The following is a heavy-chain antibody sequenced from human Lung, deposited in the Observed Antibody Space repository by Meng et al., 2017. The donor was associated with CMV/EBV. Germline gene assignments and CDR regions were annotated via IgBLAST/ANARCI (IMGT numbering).Heavy chain of an antibody. Sequence: ASXXVSCMASGYTFTAHYFHWVRQAPGQGLEWMGWIYPHRGDTNYAQQFQGRVTLTRDTSINTGSMELTTLTSDDKAVYYCARDNNWEPDYWGQGTMVTVSS. CDR1: GYTFTAHY. J-gene: IGHJ4*02. CDR3: ARDNNWEPDY. CDR2: IYPHRGDT. V-gene: IGHV1-2*02. D-gene: IGHD1-1*01.